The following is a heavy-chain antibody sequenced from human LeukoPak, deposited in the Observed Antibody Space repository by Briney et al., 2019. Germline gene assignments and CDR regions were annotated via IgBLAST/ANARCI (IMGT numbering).Heavy chain of an antibody. J-gene: IGHJ4*02. Sequence: TGGSLRLSCAASGFTFDDYAMHWVRQAPGKGLEWVSYISRSGSTIYYADSVKGRFTISRDNAKNSLYLQMNSLRPEDTAFYYCAKDTYSGFDSGAGFDYWGQGTLVTVSS. V-gene: IGHV3-9*01. CDR2: ISRSGSTI. D-gene: IGHD5-12*01. CDR3: AKDTYSGFDSGAGFDY. CDR1: GFTFDDYA.